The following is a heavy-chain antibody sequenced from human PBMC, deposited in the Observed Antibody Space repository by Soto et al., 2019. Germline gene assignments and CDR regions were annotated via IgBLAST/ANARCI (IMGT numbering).Heavy chain of an antibody. J-gene: IGHJ4*02. CDR2: IWYDGSNK. CDR1: GFTFSSYG. CDR3: ARDQQWLVRFYFDF. V-gene: IGHV3-33*01. Sequence: GGSLRLSCAASGFTFSSYGMHWVRQAPGKGLEWVAVIWYDGSNKYYADSVKGRFTISRDNSKNTLYLQMNSLRAEDTAVYYCARDQQWLVRFYFDFWGQGTLVTVSS. D-gene: IGHD6-19*01.